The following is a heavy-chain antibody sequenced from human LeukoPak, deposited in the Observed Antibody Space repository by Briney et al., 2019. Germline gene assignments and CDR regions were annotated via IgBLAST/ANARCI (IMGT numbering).Heavy chain of an antibody. CDR2: IKIKAHGTTT. Sequence: GGSLRLSCAASGFTFSDVWMSWVRQAPGKGLEWVGRIKIKAHGTTTDYAAPVKGRFTISRDDSKNTLYLQMNSLKTEDTAVYYCTTALPRTVWVNWGQGTLVTVSS. J-gene: IGHJ4*02. D-gene: IGHD4-17*01. CDR3: TTALPRTVWVN. CDR1: GFTFSDVW. V-gene: IGHV3-15*01.